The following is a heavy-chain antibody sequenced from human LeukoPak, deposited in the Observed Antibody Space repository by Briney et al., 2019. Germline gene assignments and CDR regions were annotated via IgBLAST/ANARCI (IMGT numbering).Heavy chain of an antibody. CDR2: IKHDGSEK. J-gene: IGHJ4*02. V-gene: IGHV3-7*03. CDR3: ARRVAFGEYFEY. Sequence: GGSLRLTCAASGFTFSSYWMSWVRQAPGKGLEWVANIKHDGSEKYYVDSVKGRFTISRDNAKNSLYLQMNSLRVEDTAVYYCARRVAFGEYFEYWGQGTLVTVSS. CDR1: GFTFSSYW. D-gene: IGHD3-10*01.